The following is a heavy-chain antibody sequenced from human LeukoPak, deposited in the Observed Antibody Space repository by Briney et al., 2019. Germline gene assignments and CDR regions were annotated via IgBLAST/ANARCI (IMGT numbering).Heavy chain of an antibody. Sequence: SETLSLTCAVYGGSFSGYYWSWIRQPPGKGLEWIGEINHSGSTNYNPSLKSRVTISVDTSKNQFSLKLSSVTAADTAVYYCAREGVGTIFGVVIMYYFDYWGQGTLVTVSS. CDR3: AREGVGTIFGVVIMYYFDY. CDR1: GGSFSGYY. J-gene: IGHJ4*02. D-gene: IGHD3-3*01. V-gene: IGHV4-34*01. CDR2: INHSGST.